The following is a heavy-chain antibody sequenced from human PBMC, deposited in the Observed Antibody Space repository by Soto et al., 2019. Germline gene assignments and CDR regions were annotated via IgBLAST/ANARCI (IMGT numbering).Heavy chain of an antibody. CDR1: GFTVSNNY. J-gene: IGHJ4*02. V-gene: IGHV3-53*02. Sequence: EVPLVETGGGLIQPGGSLRLSCAASGFTVSNNYMSWVRQAPGKGLEWVSLIYSGGSTFYADSVKGRFTISRDNSKNTLFLQMNGLRAEDTAVYFCATYTSLDYWGQGTLVTVSS. CDR2: IYSGGST. D-gene: IGHD2-2*02. CDR3: ATYTSLDY.